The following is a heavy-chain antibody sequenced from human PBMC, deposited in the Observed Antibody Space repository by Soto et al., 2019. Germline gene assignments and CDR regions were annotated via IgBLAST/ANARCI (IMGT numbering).Heavy chain of an antibody. J-gene: IGHJ4*02. Sequence: GALRLSCAASGFIFSNQAMCWVRQGPGKGLEWVSCISDRGDETFFLDSVKGRFAISRDNSENMLFLQMSSLRAEDTAIYYCARRGTYQWGHFDYWGQGTQVTVSS. CDR1: GFIFSNQA. D-gene: IGHD1-26*01. CDR2: ISDRGDET. CDR3: ARRGTYQWGHFDY. V-gene: IGHV3-23*01.